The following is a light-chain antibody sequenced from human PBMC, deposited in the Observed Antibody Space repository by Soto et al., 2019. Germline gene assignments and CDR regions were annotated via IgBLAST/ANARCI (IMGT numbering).Light chain of an antibody. CDR3: SSYARSNSFVL. V-gene: IGLV2-8*01. CDR2: EVS. J-gene: IGLJ2*01. CDR1: SSDVGGYNY. Sequence: QSALTQPPSASGSPGQSVTISCTGTSSDVGGYNYVSWYQQHPGKAPKVIIYEVSKRPSGVPDRFSGSKSGNTASLTVTGLQAEDEADYYCSSYARSNSFVLLGGGTKLTVL.